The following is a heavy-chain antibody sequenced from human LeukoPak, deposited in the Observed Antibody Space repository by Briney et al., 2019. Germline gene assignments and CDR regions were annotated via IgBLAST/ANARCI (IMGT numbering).Heavy chain of an antibody. D-gene: IGHD7-27*01. CDR1: GGSISSYY. J-gene: IGHJ4*02. Sequence: SETLSLTCTVPGGSISSYYWSWIRQPPGKGLEWIGYIYYSGSTNYNPSLKSRVTISVDTSKNQFSLKLSSVTAADTAVYYCARQAWGSALGYWGQGTLVTVSS. CDR2: IYYSGST. CDR3: ARQAWGSALGY. V-gene: IGHV4-59*12.